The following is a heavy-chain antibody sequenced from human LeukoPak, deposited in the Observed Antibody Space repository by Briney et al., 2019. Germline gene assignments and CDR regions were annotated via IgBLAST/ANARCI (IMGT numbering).Heavy chain of an antibody. J-gene: IGHJ4*02. D-gene: IGHD6-6*01. V-gene: IGHV5-51*01. CDR3: ARHSSRIAARLLYDY. CDR1: GYSFTSYW. CDR2: IYPGDSDT. Sequence: GESLKISCKGSGYSFTSYWIGWVRPMPGKGLEWMGIIYPGDSDTRYSPSFQGQVTISADQSISTAYLQWSSLKASDTAMYYCARHSSRIAARLLYDYWGQGTLVTVSS.